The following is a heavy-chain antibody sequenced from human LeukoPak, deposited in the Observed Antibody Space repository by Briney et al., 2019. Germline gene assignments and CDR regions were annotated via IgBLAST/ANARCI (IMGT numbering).Heavy chain of an antibody. J-gene: IGHJ3*02. D-gene: IGHD2-21*02. Sequence: ASVKVSCKASGYTFTTYGISWVRQAPGQGLEWMGWISTYNDNTNYAQKLQGRVTMTTDTSTSTAYMELRSVRSDDTAVYYCARDRVTVGDYASFDIWGQGTVVTVSS. V-gene: IGHV1-18*01. CDR2: ISTYNDNT. CDR3: ARDRVTVGDYASFDI. CDR1: GYTFTTYG.